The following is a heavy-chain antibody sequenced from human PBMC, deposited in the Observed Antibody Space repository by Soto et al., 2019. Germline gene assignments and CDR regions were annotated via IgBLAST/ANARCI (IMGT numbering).Heavy chain of an antibody. CDR3: ARDRREAAAGTRWYFDL. Sequence: GGSLRLSCAASGFTFSSYSMNWVRQAPGKGLEWVSSISSSSSYIYYADSVKGRFTISRDNAKNSLYLQMNSLRAEDTAVYYCARDRREAAAGTRWYFDLWGRGTLVTVSS. V-gene: IGHV3-21*01. J-gene: IGHJ2*01. CDR1: GFTFSSYS. D-gene: IGHD6-13*01. CDR2: ISSSSSYI.